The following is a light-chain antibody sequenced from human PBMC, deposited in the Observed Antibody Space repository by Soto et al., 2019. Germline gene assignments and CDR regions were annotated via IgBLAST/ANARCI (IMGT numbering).Light chain of an antibody. CDR1: SSDVGGYNY. CDR2: DVS. J-gene: IGLJ1*01. V-gene: IGLV2-14*01. Sequence: QSALTQRASVSGSPGQSITISCTGTSSDVGGYNYVSWYQQHPGKAPKFMIYDVSNRPSGVSNRFSGSKSGYTASLTISELQAEDEADYYCSSYTTSNTRQIVFGTGTKLTVL. CDR3: SSYTTSNTRQIV.